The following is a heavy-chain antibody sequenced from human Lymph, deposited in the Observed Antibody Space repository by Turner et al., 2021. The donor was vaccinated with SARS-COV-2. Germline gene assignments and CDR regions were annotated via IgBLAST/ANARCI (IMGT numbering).Heavy chain of an antibody. Sequence: EVQLVEPGGGLVKPWGLLRLSCAATGFTFSNAWMTWVRQAQGKGLEWVSGIKAKTDGGTTGYAAPVKGRMTISRDDSKNTLYLQMNRQKTEDTAVYYSTKHSALDYWGQGTLVTVSS. CDR2: IKAKTDGGTT. D-gene: IGHD6-13*01. J-gene: IGHJ4*01. CDR1: GFTFSNAW. V-gene: IGHV3-15*01. CDR3: TKHSALDY.